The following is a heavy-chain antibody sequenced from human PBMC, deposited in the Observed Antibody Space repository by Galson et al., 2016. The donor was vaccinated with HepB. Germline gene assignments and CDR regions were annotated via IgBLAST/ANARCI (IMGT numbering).Heavy chain of an antibody. Sequence: SLRLSCAASGFTSGDHTMGWVRQAPGKGLEWVSGHSVSGDTTYYADYVKGRFTISRDNSKNTLQLQMNSLRADDTAVYYCAKDGVRSGYSYFDYWGRGTLVTVSS. J-gene: IGHJ4*02. V-gene: IGHV3-23*01. CDR2: HSVSGDTT. CDR3: AKDGVRSGYSYFDY. D-gene: IGHD5-12*01. CDR1: GFTSGDHT.